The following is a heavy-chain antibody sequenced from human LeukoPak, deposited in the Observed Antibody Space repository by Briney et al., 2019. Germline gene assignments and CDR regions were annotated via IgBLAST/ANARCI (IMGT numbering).Heavy chain of an antibody. V-gene: IGHV1-2*02. CDR3: ARARIGGYSSTLPY. J-gene: IGHJ4*02. CDR1: GGTFSSYA. CDR2: INPDSGGT. Sequence: GASVKVSCKASGGTFSSYAISWVRQAPGQGLEWMGWINPDSGGTNYAPKFQGRVTMTRDTSIRAAYMELSRLRSDDTAVYYCARARIGGYSSTLPYWGQGTLVTVSS. D-gene: IGHD6-13*01.